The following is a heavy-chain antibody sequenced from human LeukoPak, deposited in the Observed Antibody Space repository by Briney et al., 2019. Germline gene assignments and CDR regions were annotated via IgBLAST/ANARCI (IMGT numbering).Heavy chain of an antibody. Sequence: ASVKVSCKVSGYTLTELSIHWVRQAPGKGLEWMGGFDPEDGETMYAQKFQGRVTMTEDTSTDTAYMELSSLRSEDTAVYYCATDLIFDFWSGYYRAPYYMDVWGKGTTVTVSS. CDR2: FDPEDGET. CDR3: ATDLIFDFWSGYYRAPYYMDV. J-gene: IGHJ6*03. D-gene: IGHD3-3*01. CDR1: GYTLTELS. V-gene: IGHV1-24*01.